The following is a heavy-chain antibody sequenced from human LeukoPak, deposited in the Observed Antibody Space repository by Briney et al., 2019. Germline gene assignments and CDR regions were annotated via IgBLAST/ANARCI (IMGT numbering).Heavy chain of an antibody. CDR1: GGXISSYY. V-gene: IGHV4-59*01. D-gene: IGHD3-22*01. Sequence: PSETLSLTCTVSGGXISSYYCNWIRQPPGKGLEWIGYIYYSGSTNYNPSLKSRVTISVDTSKNQFSLKPSSVTAADTAVYYCARGADGSGYYSIFYFDYWGQGTLVTVSS. J-gene: IGHJ4*02. CDR2: IYYSGST. CDR3: ARGADGSGYYSIFYFDY.